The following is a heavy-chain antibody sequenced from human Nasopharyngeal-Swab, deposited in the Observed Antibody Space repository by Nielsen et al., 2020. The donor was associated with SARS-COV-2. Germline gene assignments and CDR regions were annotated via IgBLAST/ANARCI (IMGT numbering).Heavy chain of an antibody. V-gene: IGHV4-30-4*01. CDR2: IHYIGST. D-gene: IGHD2-21*02. CDR1: GGSISSGDHY. CDR3: ARGPPTYCGSHCSLDY. J-gene: IGHJ4*02. Sequence: SETLSLTCTVSGGSISSGDHYWSWIRQPPGKGLQWIGYIHYIGSTNYNPSLKSRVTISVDTPKNQFSLKLSSVTAADTAVYYCARGPPTYCGSHCSLDYWGQGTLATVSS.